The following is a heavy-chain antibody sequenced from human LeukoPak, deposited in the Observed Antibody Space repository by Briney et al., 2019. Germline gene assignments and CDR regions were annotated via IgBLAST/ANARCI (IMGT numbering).Heavy chain of an antibody. Sequence: ASVKVSGKTSGYTFTNYGISWVRQAPGLGLEWMGWISAYNGNTNYAQKVQGRVTMTTDTSTSTAYMELRSLRFDDTAVYYCARDQSVRLLQTSSTYFKHVFAIWGQGSMVTVSS. J-gene: IGHJ3*02. D-gene: IGHD6-13*01. CDR1: GYTFTNYG. CDR2: ISAYNGNT. CDR3: ARDQSVRLLQTSSTYFKHVFAI. V-gene: IGHV1-18*01.